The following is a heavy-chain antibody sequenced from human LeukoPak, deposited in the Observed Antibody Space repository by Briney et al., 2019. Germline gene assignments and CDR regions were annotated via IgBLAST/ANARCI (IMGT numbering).Heavy chain of an antibody. V-gene: IGHV4-38-2*02. CDR1: SYSITSAYY. D-gene: IGHD2-8*02. CDR3: AGERGTATLLDYYYYAMDV. CDR2: IYHTGST. J-gene: IGHJ6*04. Sequence: SETLSLTCAVSSYSITSAYYWGWIRQPPGKGLEWIGTIYHTGSTYYNPSLKSRVTISVDTSKNQFSLNLSSVTAADTAVYYCAGERGTATLLDYYYYAMDVWGKGTTVTVSS.